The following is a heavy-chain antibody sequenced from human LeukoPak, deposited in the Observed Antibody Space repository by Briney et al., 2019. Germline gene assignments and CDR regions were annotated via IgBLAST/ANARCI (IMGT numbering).Heavy chain of an antibody. J-gene: IGHJ5*02. D-gene: IGHD1-26*01. V-gene: IGHV1-69*08. CDR2: ITPVINTA. CDR3: ARVNLRGSNYNWFDP. CDR1: GGTFLSHT. Sequence: SVKVSCKTSGGTFLSHTFSWVRQAPGQGLERMGKITPVINTANYAQTLQGRVSIYADKSTTTVYMDLSGLRPDDTAVYYCARVNLRGSNYNWFDPWGQGTLVTVAS.